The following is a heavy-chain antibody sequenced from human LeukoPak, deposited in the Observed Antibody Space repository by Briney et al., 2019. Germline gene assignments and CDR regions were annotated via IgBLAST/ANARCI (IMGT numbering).Heavy chain of an antibody. CDR2: TYYSGST. CDR3: ARHVAMSTVGDWFDP. CDR1: GGSISGGGLY. D-gene: IGHD5-24*01. V-gene: IGHV4-31*03. Sequence: KSSETLSLTCTVSGGSISGGGLYWSWIRQFPGKGLEWVGYTYYSGSTYSNPSLESRLTISVDTSKRQFSLKLTSVTAADTAIYYCARHVAMSTVGDWFDPWGQGALVTVSS. J-gene: IGHJ5*02.